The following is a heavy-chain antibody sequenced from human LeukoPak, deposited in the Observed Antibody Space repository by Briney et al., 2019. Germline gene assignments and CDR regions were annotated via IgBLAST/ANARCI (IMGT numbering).Heavy chain of an antibody. CDR1: GGSFSGYY. D-gene: IGHD6-13*01. J-gene: IGHJ6*02. CDR2: TNHSGST. CDR3: ARGQEGDSSSWTRLYYYYYYGMDV. Sequence: PSETLSLTCAVYGGSFSGYYWSWIRQPPGKGLEWIGETNHSGSTNYNPSLKSRVTISVDTSKNQFSLKLSSVTAEDTAVYYCARGQEGDSSSWTRLYYYYYYGMDVWGQGTTVTVSS. V-gene: IGHV4-34*01.